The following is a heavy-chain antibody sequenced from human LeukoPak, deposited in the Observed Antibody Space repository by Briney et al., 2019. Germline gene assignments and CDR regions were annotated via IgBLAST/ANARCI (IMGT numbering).Heavy chain of an antibody. CDR2: ISSSSSTI. D-gene: IGHD2-2*01. V-gene: IGHV3-48*01. CDR3: AKGAPLVVVPANFDY. CDR1: GFTFSSYS. J-gene: IGHJ4*02. Sequence: GGSLRLSCAASGFTFSSYSMNWVRQAPGKGLEWVSYISSSSSTIYYADSVKGRFTISRDNSKNTLYLQMNSLRAEDTAVYYCAKGAPLVVVPANFDYWGQGTLVTVSS.